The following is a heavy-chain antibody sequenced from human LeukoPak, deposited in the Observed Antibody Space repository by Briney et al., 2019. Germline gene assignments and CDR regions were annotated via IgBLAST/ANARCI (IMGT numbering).Heavy chain of an antibody. J-gene: IGHJ6*03. CDR2: ISYDGSNK. V-gene: IGHV3-30*01. D-gene: IGHD5-12*01. Sequence: GGSLRLSCAASGFTFSSYAMHWVRQAPGKGLEWVAVISYDGSNKYYADSVKGRFTISRDNSKNTLYLQMNSLRAEDTAVYYCARDQYRGYDSDYYYYYYMDVWGKGTTVTVSS. CDR3: ARDQYRGYDSDYYYYYYMDV. CDR1: GFTFSSYA.